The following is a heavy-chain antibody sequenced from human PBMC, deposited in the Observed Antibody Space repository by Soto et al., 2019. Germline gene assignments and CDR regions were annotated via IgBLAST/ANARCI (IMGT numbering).Heavy chain of an antibody. D-gene: IGHD3-3*01. CDR3: ASYDFWSGYYLS. CDR2: IYYSGST. V-gene: IGHV4-39*01. CDR1: GGSISSSSYY. J-gene: IGHJ5*02. Sequence: SETLSLTCTVSGGSISSSSYYWGWIRQPPGKGLEWIGSIYYSGSTYYNPSLKSRVTISVDTSKNQFSLKLSSVTAADTAVYYCASYDFWSGYYLSWGQGTLVTVSS.